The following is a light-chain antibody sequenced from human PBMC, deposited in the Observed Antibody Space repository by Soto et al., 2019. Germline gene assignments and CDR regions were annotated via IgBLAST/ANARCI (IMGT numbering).Light chain of an antibody. CDR3: QQSYSTPRGT. CDR2: AAS. J-gene: IGKJ5*01. Sequence: DIQMTQSPSSLSASVGDRVTITCRASQSISSYLNWYQQKPGKAPKLLIYAASSLQSGGPSRFSGSGSGTDFTLTISSLQPEDFATYYCQQSYSTPRGTFGQGTRLEIK. CDR1: QSISSY. V-gene: IGKV1-39*01.